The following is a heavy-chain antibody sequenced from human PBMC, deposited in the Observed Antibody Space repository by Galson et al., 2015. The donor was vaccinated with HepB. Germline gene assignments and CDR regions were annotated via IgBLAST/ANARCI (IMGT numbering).Heavy chain of an antibody. V-gene: IGHV3-30-3*01. D-gene: IGHD5-12*01. CDR3: ARGGGGYIYFDY. Sequence: SLRLSCAASGFTFSSYAMHWVRQAPGKGLEWVAVISYDGSNKYYADSVKGRFTISRDNSKNTLYLQMNSLRAEDTAVYYCARGGGGYIYFDYWGQGTLVTVSS. CDR1: GFTFSSYA. J-gene: IGHJ4*02. CDR2: ISYDGSNK.